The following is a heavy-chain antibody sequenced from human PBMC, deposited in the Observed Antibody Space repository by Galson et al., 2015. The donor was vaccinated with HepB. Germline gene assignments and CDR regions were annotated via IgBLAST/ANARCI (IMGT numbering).Heavy chain of an antibody. V-gene: IGHV3-23*01. CDR1: TLILTKYA. CDR3: AKNYGDYVYDPFDL. CDR2: VSANGATT. J-gene: IGHJ4*02. D-gene: IGHD4-17*01. Sequence: SLRLSCAASTLILTKYAMTWVRQAPGKGLEWVSVVSANGATTHYADSVRGRFTIFRDNSKNTLYLQMSSLGLEDTAVYFCAKNYGDYVYDPFDLWGQGTLVTVSS.